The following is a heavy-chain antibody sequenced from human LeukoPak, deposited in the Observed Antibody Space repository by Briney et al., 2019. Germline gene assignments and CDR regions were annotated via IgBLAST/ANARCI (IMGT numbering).Heavy chain of an antibody. CDR2: ISFDGSNK. CDR1: RFTFSDYG. D-gene: IGHD4-23*01. Sequence: PGGSLRLSCTASRFTFSDYGMHWVRQAPGKGLEWVAFISFDGSNKYYADSVKGRFTISRDNSKNTLYLQMNSLRTEDTAVYYCAKELDYGGNSPFHYWGQGTQVTVSS. V-gene: IGHV3-30*18. CDR3: AKELDYGGNSPFHY. J-gene: IGHJ4*02.